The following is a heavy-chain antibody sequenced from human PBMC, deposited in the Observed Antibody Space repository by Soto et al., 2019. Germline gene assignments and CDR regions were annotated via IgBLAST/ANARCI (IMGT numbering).Heavy chain of an antibody. D-gene: IGHD6-6*01. Sequence: GGSLRLSCAASGFTFSNYAMGWVRQAPGKGLEWLSAISGSGGGTFYADSVKGRFTISRDNSKNTLCLQMNSLRAEDTAVYYCAKTYIAARPAGPSFDYWGQGTLVTVSS. CDR3: AKTYIAARPAGPSFDY. CDR2: ISGSGGGT. J-gene: IGHJ4*02. V-gene: IGHV3-23*01. CDR1: GFTFSNYA.